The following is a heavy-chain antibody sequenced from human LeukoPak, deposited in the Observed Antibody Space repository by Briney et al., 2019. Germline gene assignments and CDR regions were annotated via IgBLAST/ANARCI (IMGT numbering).Heavy chain of an antibody. V-gene: IGHV3-49*04. CDR2: IRSRTYGWTA. Sequence: GRSLRLSCTASGFTFADFALSWVRQAPGKGLEWVGFIRSRTYGWTAEYAASVKGRFTISRDDSKSLAHLHMNSLKTEDTAVCYSTRNRCVRRVGAAASHYYYMDVWGKGTTVTVSS. D-gene: IGHD6-13*01. CDR1: GFTFADFA. J-gene: IGHJ6*03. CDR3: TRNRCVRRVGAAASHYYYMDV.